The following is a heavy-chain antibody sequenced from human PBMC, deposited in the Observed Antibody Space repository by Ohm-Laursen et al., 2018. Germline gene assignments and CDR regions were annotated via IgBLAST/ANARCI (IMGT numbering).Heavy chain of an antibody. V-gene: IGHV4-39*01. J-gene: IGHJ5*02. D-gene: IGHD2-2*01. CDR3: ARTIVVVPAAIFGLNWFDP. Sequence: GTLSLTCTVSGGSISSSSYYWGWIRQPPGKGLEWIGSIYYSGSTYYNPSLKSRVTISVDTSKNQFSLKLSSVTAADTAVYYCARTIVVVPAAIFGLNWFDPWGQGTLVTVSS. CDR2: IYYSGST. CDR1: GGSISSSSYY.